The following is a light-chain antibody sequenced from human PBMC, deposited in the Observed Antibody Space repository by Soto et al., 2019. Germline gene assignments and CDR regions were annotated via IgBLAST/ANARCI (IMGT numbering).Light chain of an antibody. Sequence: QSALTQPRSVAGSPGQSVTISCTVTDSDIGRYDYVSWYQQHPGKAPKLMIYEVNKRPSGVPDRFSGSKSGNTASLTVSGLQAEDEADYYCSSFAGSNNFPYVFGTGTKVTVL. CDR3: SSFAGSNNFPYV. V-gene: IGLV2-8*01. CDR2: EVN. J-gene: IGLJ1*01. CDR1: DSDIGRYDY.